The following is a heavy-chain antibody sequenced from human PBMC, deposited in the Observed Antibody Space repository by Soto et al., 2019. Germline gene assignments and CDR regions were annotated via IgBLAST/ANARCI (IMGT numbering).Heavy chain of an antibody. CDR2: ISAYNDNT. J-gene: IGHJ4*02. CDR3: ARGWFGAFVSYFDY. V-gene: IGHV1-18*01. CDR1: GFTFTSYA. Sequence: QVQLVQSGAEVKKPGASVKVSCKASGFTFTSYAISWVRQAPGQGLEWMGWISAYNDNTNYAQKLQGRVTMTTDTSTSTAYMELRSLRSDDTAVYSCARGWFGAFVSYFDYWGQGTLVTVSS. D-gene: IGHD3-10*01.